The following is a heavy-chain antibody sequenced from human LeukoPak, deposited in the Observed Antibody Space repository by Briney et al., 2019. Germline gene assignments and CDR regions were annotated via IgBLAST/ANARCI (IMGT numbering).Heavy chain of an antibody. D-gene: IGHD6-19*01. CDR1: GFTFSSYW. CDR2: IKQDGSEK. V-gene: IGHV3-7*01. J-gene: IGHJ2*01. CDR3: ARDPAGPYYWYFDL. Sequence: GGSLRLSCAASGFTFSSYWMSWVRQAPGKGLEWVANIKQDGSEKYYVDSVKGRFTISRDNAKNSLYLQMNSLRAEDTAVYYCARDPAGPYYWYFDLWGCGTLVTVSS.